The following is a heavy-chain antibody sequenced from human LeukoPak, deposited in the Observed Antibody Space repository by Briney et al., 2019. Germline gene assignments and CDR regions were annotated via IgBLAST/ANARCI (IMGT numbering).Heavy chain of an antibody. D-gene: IGHD6-19*01. CDR2: ISSSSSYI. J-gene: IGHJ6*02. CDR3: ARDSSRIAVAGTGGGYYYYGMDV. CDR1: GFTFSSYS. Sequence: PGGSLRLSCAASGFTFSSYSMNWVRQAPGKGLEWVSSISSSSSYIYYADSVKGRFTISRDNAKNSLYLQMNSLRAEDTAVYYCARDSSRIAVAGTGGGYYYYGMDVWGQGTTVTVSS. V-gene: IGHV3-21*04.